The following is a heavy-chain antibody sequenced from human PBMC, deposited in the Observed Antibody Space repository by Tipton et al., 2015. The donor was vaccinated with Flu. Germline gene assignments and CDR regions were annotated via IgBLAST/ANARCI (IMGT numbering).Heavy chain of an antibody. V-gene: IGHV4-38-2*01. CDR3: ATTTYYYGSGSHDY. Sequence: LRLSCSVSGDSLGSSYYWGWIRQPPGKGLEWIGCVYHGGTTYYNPSLKSRVAISLDTFKNQFSLKLTSVTAADTAVYYCATTTYYYGSGSHDYWGQGTLVTVSS. J-gene: IGHJ4*02. CDR2: VYHGGTT. D-gene: IGHD3-10*01. CDR1: GDSLGSSYY.